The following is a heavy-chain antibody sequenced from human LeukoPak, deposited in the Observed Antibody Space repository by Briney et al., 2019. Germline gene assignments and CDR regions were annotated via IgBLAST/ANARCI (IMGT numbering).Heavy chain of an antibody. D-gene: IGHD3-10*02. Sequence: KTGGSLRLSCAASGFTFSDYYMSWIRQAPGKGLEWLSYITTSGSTIYYADSVKGRFTISRDNAKNSLYLQMNSLRAEDTAVYYCAELGITMIGGVWGKGTTVTISS. CDR2: ITTSGSTI. J-gene: IGHJ6*04. CDR3: AELGITMIGGV. V-gene: IGHV3-11*04. CDR1: GFTFSDYY.